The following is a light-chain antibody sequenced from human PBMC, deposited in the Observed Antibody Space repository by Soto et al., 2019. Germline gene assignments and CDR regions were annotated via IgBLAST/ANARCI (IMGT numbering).Light chain of an antibody. J-gene: IGKJ4*01. Sequence: EIVLTQSPATLSLSPGERATLSCRASQSVSRYLAWYQQKPGQAPRLLIYDASNRATGIPARFSGSGSGTDFTLTIPSVEPEDFAVYYCHQRSNWPSTFGGGTKVEIK. CDR3: HQRSNWPST. CDR2: DAS. V-gene: IGKV3-11*01. CDR1: QSVSRY.